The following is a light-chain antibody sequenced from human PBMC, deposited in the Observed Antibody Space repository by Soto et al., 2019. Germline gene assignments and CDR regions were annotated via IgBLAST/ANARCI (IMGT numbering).Light chain of an antibody. CDR3: SSYGSTSTRYV. CDR2: EVS. Sequence: QSALTQPASVSGSPGQSITISCTGTSSDVGGYNYVSWYQQHPGKAPKLMIYEVSNRPSGVSNRFSGSKSANTASLTISGLQAEDVADYFCSSYGSTSTRYVFGTGTKLTVL. V-gene: IGLV2-14*01. CDR1: SSDVGGYNY. J-gene: IGLJ1*01.